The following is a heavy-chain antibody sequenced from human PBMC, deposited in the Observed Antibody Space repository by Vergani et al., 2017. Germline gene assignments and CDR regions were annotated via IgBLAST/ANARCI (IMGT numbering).Heavy chain of an antibody. CDR1: GGTFSSYT. V-gene: IGHV7-4-1*02. Sequence: QVQLVQSGAEVKKPGSSVKVSCKASGGTFSSYTISWVRQAPGQGLEWMGWINTNTGNPTYAQGFTGRVVFSLDTSVSTAYLQISSLKAEDTAVYYCAREKGCSGGSCYYNWFDPWGQGTLVTVSS. CDR2: INTNTGNP. D-gene: IGHD2-15*01. CDR3: AREKGCSGGSCYYNWFDP. J-gene: IGHJ5*02.